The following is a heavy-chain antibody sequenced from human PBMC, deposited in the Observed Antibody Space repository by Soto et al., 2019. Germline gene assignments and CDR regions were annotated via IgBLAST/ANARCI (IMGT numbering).Heavy chain of an antibody. Sequence: GGSLRLSCAASGFTFSSYWMSWVRQAPGKGLEWVANIKQDGSEKYYVDSVMGRFTISRDNAKNSLYLQMNSLRAEDTAVYYCARDSAAYYDFWSGYPYYYYYGMDVWGQGTTVTVSS. CDR2: IKQDGSEK. D-gene: IGHD3-3*01. CDR1: GFTFSSYW. CDR3: ARDSAAYYDFWSGYPYYYYYGMDV. V-gene: IGHV3-7*01. J-gene: IGHJ6*02.